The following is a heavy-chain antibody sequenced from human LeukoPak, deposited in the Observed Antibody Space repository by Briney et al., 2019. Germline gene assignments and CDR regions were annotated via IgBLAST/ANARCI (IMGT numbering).Heavy chain of an antibody. D-gene: IGHD3-3*01. CDR1: GFTFSSYE. CDR3: ARAGFDYGMDV. Sequence: GGSLRLSCAASGFTFSSYEMNRVRQAPGKGLEWVSYISSSGSTIYYADSVKGRFTISRDNAKNSLYLQMNSLRAEDTAVYYCARAGFDYGMDVWGQGTTVTVSS. V-gene: IGHV3-48*03. CDR2: ISSSGSTI. J-gene: IGHJ6*02.